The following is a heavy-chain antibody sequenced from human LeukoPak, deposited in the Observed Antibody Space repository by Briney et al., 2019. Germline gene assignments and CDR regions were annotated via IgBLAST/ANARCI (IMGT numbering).Heavy chain of an antibody. CDR1: GGSISSYY. V-gene: IGHV4-59*01. CDR2: IYYSGST. CDR3: ARVETGFDY. Sequence: PSETLSLTCTVSGGSISSYYWSWIRQPPGKGLEWIGYIYYSGSTNYNPSLKSRVTISVDTSKNQFSLKLSSVTAADTAVHYCARVETGFDYWGQGTLVTVSS. J-gene: IGHJ4*02. D-gene: IGHD2-21*02.